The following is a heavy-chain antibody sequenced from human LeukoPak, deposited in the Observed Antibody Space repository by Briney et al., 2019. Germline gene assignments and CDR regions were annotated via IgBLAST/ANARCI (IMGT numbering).Heavy chain of an antibody. CDR1: GLTFSTYT. V-gene: IGHV3-30*04. D-gene: IGHD6-13*01. CDR3: ARATNPAIAEHFDY. CDR2: ISYDGSNR. J-gene: IGHJ4*02. Sequence: GGSLTLSCAPAGLTFSTYTMHWVPQAPRKGLEWVAVISYDGSNRNYADSVKGRFTISRDNTKNTLYLQMNSLIPEDAALYYCARATNPAIAEHFDYWGQGTLVAVSS.